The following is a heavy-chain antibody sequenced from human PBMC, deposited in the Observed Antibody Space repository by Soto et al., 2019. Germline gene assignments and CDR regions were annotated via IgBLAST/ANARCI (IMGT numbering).Heavy chain of an antibody. V-gene: IGHV2-5*02. Sequence: QITLKESGPTLVKPTQTLTLTCTFSGFSLSTSGVTVGWIRQPPGKALEWLGHLYWEDGKRYSPSLLSRLTITKDTSNDQVVLTLSNMAPVDTAIYYCAHRLIGPVIDWGFHSWGQGTLVTVSS. D-gene: IGHD2-2*01. J-gene: IGHJ4*02. CDR3: AHRLIGPVIDWGFHS. CDR2: LYWEDGK. CDR1: GFSLSTSGVT.